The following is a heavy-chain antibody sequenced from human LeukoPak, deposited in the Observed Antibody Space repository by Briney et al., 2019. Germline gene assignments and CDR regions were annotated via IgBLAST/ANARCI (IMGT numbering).Heavy chain of an antibody. CDR3: AGRDGYCSSTSCYADYYYGMDV. V-gene: IGHV5-51*01. CDR2: IYPGDSDT. D-gene: IGHD2-2*01. J-gene: IGHJ6*02. Sequence: GESLKISCKGSGYSFTSYWIGWVRQMPGKGLEWMGIIYPGDSDTTYSPSFQGQVTISADKSISTAYLQWSSLKASDTAMYYCAGRDGYCSSTSCYADYYYGMDVWGQGTTVTVSS. CDR1: GYSFTSYW.